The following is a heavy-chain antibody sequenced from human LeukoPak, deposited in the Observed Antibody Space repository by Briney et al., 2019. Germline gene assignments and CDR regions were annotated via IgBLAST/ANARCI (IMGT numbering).Heavy chain of an antibody. V-gene: IGHV1-46*01. D-gene: IGHD1-26*01. CDR2: INPSGGST. CDR3: ARDNSVGETAWWFDP. Sequence: PGASVKVSCKASGYTFTSYYMHWVRQAPGQGLEWMGIINPSGGSTSYAQKFQGRVTMTRDMSTSTVYMELSSLRSEDTAVYYCARDNSVGETAWWFDPWGQGTLVTVSS. J-gene: IGHJ5*02. CDR1: GYTFTSYY.